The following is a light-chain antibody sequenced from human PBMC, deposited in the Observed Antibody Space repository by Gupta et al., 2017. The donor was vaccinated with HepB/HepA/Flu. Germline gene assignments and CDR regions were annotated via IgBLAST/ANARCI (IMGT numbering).Light chain of an antibody. CDR2: GAS. J-gene: IGKJ2*01. CDR1: QSVSSSY. V-gene: IGKV3-20*01. CDR3: QQYGSSPPRYT. Sequence: EIVLTQSPGTLSLSPGDRATLSCRASQSVSSSYLAWYQQKPGQAPRLLIYGASSRATGIPDRFSGSGSGTDFTLTISRLEPEDFAVYYCQQYGSSPPRYTFGQGTKLEIK.